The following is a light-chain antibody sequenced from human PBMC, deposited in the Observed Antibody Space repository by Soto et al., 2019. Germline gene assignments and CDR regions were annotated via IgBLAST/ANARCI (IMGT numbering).Light chain of an antibody. CDR3: QQRDSTQWT. V-gene: IGKV1-39*01. CDR1: QSTSSY. CDR2: AAS. J-gene: IGKJ1*01. Sequence: DIQMTQSPSSLSASVGDRVTITCRASQSTSSYVNWYHQKPGKAPKLLIYAASNLQSGAPSRFSGSGSGTDFTLTISSLQPEDFDTSYCQQRDSTQWTFGQGTKGEIK.